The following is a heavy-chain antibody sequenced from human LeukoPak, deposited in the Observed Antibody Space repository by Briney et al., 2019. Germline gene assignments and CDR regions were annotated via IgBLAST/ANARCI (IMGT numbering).Heavy chain of an antibody. Sequence: ASVKVSCKASGGTFSSYAISWVRQAPGQGLEWMGWISAYNGNTNYAQKLQGRVTMTTDTSTSTAYMQLTSLTSDDTAVYYCARRNSCSGGNCYPPDYWGQGTLVTVSS. CDR3: ARRNSCSGGNCYPPDY. J-gene: IGHJ4*01. D-gene: IGHD2-15*01. V-gene: IGHV1-18*01. CDR1: GGTFSSYA. CDR2: ISAYNGNT.